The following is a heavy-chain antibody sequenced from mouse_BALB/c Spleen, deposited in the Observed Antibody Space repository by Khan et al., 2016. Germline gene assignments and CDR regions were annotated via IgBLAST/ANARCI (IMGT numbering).Heavy chain of an antibody. V-gene: IGHV1-69*02. J-gene: IGHJ3*01. CDR3: TRGESTIISWFAY. Sequence: QVQLQQPGAELVRPGASVKLSCKASGYTFTSYWINWMKQRPGQGLEWSGNIFHSDSYTKYNQKFKDKATLTVDKSSRKADMQRSSTTSEASAIYDCTRGESTIISWFAYCVQGTLVTVSA. CDR1: GYTFTSYW. D-gene: IGHD2-4*01. CDR2: IFHSDSYT.